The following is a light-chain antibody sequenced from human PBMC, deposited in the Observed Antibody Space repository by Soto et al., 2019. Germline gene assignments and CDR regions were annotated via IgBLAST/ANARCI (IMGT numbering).Light chain of an antibody. J-gene: IGLJ1*01. CDR3: SSYTSSSTLYV. Sequence: QSVLTPPASVSGYPGQSITISCIGTSSDVGGYNYVSWYQQHPGKAPKLMIYEVSNRPSGVSNRFSGSKSGNTASLTISGLQAEDEADYYGSSYTSSSTLYVFGTGTKVTVL. V-gene: IGLV2-14*01. CDR2: EVS. CDR1: SSDVGGYNY.